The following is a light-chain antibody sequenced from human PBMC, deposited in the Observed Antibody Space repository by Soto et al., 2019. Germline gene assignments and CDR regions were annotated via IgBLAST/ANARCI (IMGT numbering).Light chain of an antibody. CDR2: KAS. J-gene: IGKJ1*01. V-gene: IGKV1-5*03. Sequence: DIQMTQSPSSLSASVGDRVTITCRASQSISWLACYQQKPGKATTLLIYKASTLESAVPPNFSGSGSGTEFTPTISSLQPEDFATYYCQQYNSHPWTFGQGTKVDNK. CDR1: QSISW. CDR3: QQYNSHPWT.